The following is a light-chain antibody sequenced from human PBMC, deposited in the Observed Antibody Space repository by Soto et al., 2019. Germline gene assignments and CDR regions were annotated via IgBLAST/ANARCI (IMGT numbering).Light chain of an antibody. CDR1: QEISNY. CDR2: DAS. Sequence: DIQMIQSPSSLSASVGDRVTITCQASQEISNYLNWYQQKPGKAPKLLIYDASNLERGVPSRFSGRGSGTEFTFTISSLQPEDFATYYCQQYDHIPRTFGRGTKVEIK. V-gene: IGKV1-33*01. CDR3: QQYDHIPRT. J-gene: IGKJ1*01.